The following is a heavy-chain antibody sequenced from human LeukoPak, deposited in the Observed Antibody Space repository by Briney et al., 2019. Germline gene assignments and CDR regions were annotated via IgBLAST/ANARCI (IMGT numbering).Heavy chain of an antibody. J-gene: IGHJ6*03. CDR1: GGSISGYY. CDR3: ARELALVETPDPLDYYYYIDV. CDR2: MYISGST. V-gene: IGHV4-4*07. D-gene: IGHD2-2*01. Sequence: PSETLSLTCTVSGGSISGYYWSWIRQSADKGLEWIVRMYISGSTNYNPSPKSRVTMSVDTPKNQFSLKLNSVTAADTAVYYCARELALVETPDPLDYYYYIDVWGEGTTVTVSS.